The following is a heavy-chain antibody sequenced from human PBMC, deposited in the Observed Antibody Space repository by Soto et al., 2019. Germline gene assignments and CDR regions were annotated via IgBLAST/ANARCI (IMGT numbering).Heavy chain of an antibody. V-gene: IGHV3-21*01. CDR3: ARGVRYCSGGSCYSGDSDY. CDR1: GFTFSSDS. D-gene: IGHD2-15*01. J-gene: IGHJ4*02. Sequence: EVQLVESGGGLVKPGGSLRLSCAASGFTFSSDSMNWVRQAPGKGLEWVSSISSSSSYIYYADAVKGQFTISRGNAKNSLYLQMNSLRAEDTAVYYCARGVRYCSGGSCYSGDSDYWGQGTLVTVSS. CDR2: ISSSSSYI.